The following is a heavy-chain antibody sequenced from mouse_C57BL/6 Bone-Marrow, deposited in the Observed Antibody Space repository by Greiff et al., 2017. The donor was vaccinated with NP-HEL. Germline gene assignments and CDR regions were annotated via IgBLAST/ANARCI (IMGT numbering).Heavy chain of an antibody. J-gene: IGHJ3*01. Sequence: QVQLQQPGAELVRPGSSVKLSCKASGYTFTSYWMDWVKQRPGQGLEWIGNIYPSDSETHYNQKFKDKATLTVDKSSSTAYMQLSSLTSEDSAVYYCARPYDGYYGSYWGRGTLVTVSA. CDR3: ARPYDGYYGSY. V-gene: IGHV1-61*01. D-gene: IGHD2-3*01. CDR2: IYPSDSET. CDR1: GYTFTSYW.